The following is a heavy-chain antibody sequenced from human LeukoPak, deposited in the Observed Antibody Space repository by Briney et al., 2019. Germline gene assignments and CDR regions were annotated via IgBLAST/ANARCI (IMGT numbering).Heavy chain of an antibody. CDR2: INPNSGGT. CDR3: ARGGNYYYMDV. V-gene: IGHV1-2*02. J-gene: IGHJ6*03. CDR1: GYTFTDYY. Sequence: ASVKVSCKASGYTFTDYYMHWVRQAPGQGLEWMGWINPNSGGTNYAPKFQGRVTMTRDTSISTAYMELSRLRSDDTAVYYCARGGNYYYMDVWGKGATVTVSS.